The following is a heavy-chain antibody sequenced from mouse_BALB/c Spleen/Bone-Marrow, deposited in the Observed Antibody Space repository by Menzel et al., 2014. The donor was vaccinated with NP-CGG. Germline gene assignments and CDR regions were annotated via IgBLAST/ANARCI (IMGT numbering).Heavy chain of an antibody. J-gene: IGHJ1*01. D-gene: IGHD5-2*01. CDR2: INPSTGYT. Sequence: VQLQQSGAELAKPGASVKMSCKASGYTFTSYWMHWVKQRPGQGLEWIGYINPSTGYTEYNQKFKDKATLTADKSSSTMYTRLSSRAPVDASVYYCAREYCGGTGCMEVWGAGTTVTVSS. CDR3: AREYCGGTGCMEV. CDR1: GYTFTSYW. V-gene: IGHV1-7*01.